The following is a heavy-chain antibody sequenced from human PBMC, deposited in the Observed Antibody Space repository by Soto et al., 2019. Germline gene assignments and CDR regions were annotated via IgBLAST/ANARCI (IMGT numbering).Heavy chain of an antibody. D-gene: IGHD2-15*01. Sequence: QVQLQESGPGLVKPSQTLSLTCTVSGGSISSGGYYWSWIRQHPGKGLEWIGYIYYSGSTYYNPSLKSRVTRSVDTSKNQFSLKLSSVTAADTAVYYCAREGYCSGGSCPKDYWGQGTLVTVSS. J-gene: IGHJ4*02. CDR1: GGSISSGGYY. CDR2: IYYSGST. CDR3: AREGYCSGGSCPKDY. V-gene: IGHV4-31*03.